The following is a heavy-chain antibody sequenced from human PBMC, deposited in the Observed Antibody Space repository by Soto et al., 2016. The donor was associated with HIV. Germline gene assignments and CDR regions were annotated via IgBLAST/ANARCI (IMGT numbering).Heavy chain of an antibody. V-gene: IGHV4-61*02. J-gene: IGHJ1*01. CDR2: IYTSGST. CDR3: ARDQGGSWIHH. Sequence: VQLQESGPGLVKPSQTLSLTCTVSGGSISSGSYFWSWIRQPAGKALEWIGRIYTSGSTNYNPSLKSRVTISLDTSKNQFSLKMRSVTAADTAVYYCARDQGGSWIHHWGQGTRGHRL. D-gene: IGHD2-15*01. CDR1: GGSISSGSYF.